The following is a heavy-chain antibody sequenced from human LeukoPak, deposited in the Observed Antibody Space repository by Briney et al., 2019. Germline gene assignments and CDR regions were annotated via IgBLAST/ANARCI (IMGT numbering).Heavy chain of an antibody. CDR3: ARGGRGAVVPAD. CDR2: MNPNSGNT. Sequence: TSVKVSCKASGYTFTSYDINWVRQATGQGLEWMGWMNPNSGNTGYAQKFQGRVTMTRNTSISTAYMELSSLRSEDTAVYYCARGGRGAVVPADWGQGTLVTVSS. V-gene: IGHV1-8*01. D-gene: IGHD2-2*01. J-gene: IGHJ4*02. CDR1: GYTFTSYD.